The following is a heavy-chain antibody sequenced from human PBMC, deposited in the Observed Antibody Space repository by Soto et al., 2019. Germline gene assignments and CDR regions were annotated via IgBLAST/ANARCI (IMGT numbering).Heavy chain of an antibody. CDR1: GDSVSSTSAA. V-gene: IGHV6-1*01. CDR2: TYYRSKWYN. Sequence: LPTLSLTGAISGDSVSSTSAAWNWIRRSPSRGLEWLGRTYYRSKWYNDYAVSVKSRITINPDTSKNQFSLQLNSVTPEDTAVYYCASSDGRYDFWSGYGTFDYWGQGTLGTV. D-gene: IGHD3-3*01. CDR3: ASSDGRYDFWSGYGTFDY. J-gene: IGHJ4*02.